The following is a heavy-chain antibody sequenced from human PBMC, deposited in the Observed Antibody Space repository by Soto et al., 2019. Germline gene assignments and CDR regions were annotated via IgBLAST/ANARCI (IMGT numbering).Heavy chain of an antibody. Sequence: EVQLVESEGGLVQPGGSLRLSCAASGFTFSSYWMHWVRQAPGTGLVWVSRINTDGSSTSYAESVKGRFTISRDNAKHTPDLQMNSLRAEDTAVYYCACRGDSDVYGRWGQGTLVTVSS. V-gene: IGHV3-74*01. CDR3: ACRGDSDVYGR. CDR2: INTDGSST. D-gene: IGHD5-18*01. CDR1: GFTFSSYW. J-gene: IGHJ4*02.